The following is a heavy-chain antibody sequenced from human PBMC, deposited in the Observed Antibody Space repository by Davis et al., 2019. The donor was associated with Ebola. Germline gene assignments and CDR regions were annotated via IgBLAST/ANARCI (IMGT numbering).Heavy chain of an antibody. CDR1: GGTFSSYA. CDR3: ARHDGELGSGKYYFHN. CDR2: IIPIFGTA. D-gene: IGHD7-27*01. J-gene: IGHJ4*02. Sequence: AASVKVSCKASGGTFSSYAISWVRQAPGQGLEWMGGIIPIFGTANYAQKFQGRVTITADKSTSTAYIELSSLRSEDTAVYYCARHDGELGSGKYYFHNWGQGTPVTVSA. V-gene: IGHV1-69*06.